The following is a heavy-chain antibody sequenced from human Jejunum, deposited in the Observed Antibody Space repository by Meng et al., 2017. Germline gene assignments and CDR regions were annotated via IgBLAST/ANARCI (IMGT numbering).Heavy chain of an antibody. CDR2: ITPKSGGA. D-gene: IGHD3-16*01. CDR1: GYNFADYQ. Sequence: QGQLVQAGAEVKKPGASGKVSCKASGYNFADYQVYRVRQTPGQGLEWMGRITPKSGGALYTHRFQGRVAMTRDTSINTAYMELSSLTSDDTAVYYCACDQTAPYTGFNYWGQGTLVTVSS. V-gene: IGHV1-2*06. CDR3: ACDQTAPYTGFNY. J-gene: IGHJ4*02.